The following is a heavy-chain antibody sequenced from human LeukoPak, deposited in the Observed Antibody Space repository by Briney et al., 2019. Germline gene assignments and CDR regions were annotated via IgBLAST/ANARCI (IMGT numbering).Heavy chain of an antibody. CDR3: ARDKDSWYFDY. D-gene: IGHD6-13*01. CDR1: GFTFSSYG. J-gene: IGHJ4*02. V-gene: IGHV3-33*01. Sequence: GRSLRFSCAASGFTFSSYGMHWVRQAPGKGLEWVAVIWYDGSNKYYADSVKGRFTISRDNSKNTLYLQMNSLRAEDTAVYYCARDKDSWYFDYWGQGTLVTVSS. CDR2: IWYDGSNK.